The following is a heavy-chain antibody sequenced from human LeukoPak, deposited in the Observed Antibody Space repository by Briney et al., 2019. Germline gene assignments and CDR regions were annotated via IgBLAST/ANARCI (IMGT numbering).Heavy chain of an antibody. CDR2: INPNSGGT. CDR1: GYTFTGYY. J-gene: IGHJ4*02. CDR3: ARVPGVVVTAIRPFDH. V-gene: IGHV1-2*02. Sequence: ASVKVSCKASGYTFTGYYMHWVRQAPGQGLEWMGWINPNSGGTNYAQKFQGRVTMTRDTSISTAYMELSRLRSDDTAVYYCARVPGVVVTAIRPFDHWGQGTLVTVSS. D-gene: IGHD2-21*02.